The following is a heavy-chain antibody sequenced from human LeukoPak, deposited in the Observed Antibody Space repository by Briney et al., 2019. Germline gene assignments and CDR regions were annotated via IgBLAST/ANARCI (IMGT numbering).Heavy chain of an antibody. CDR2: IYYSGST. J-gene: IGHJ3*02. CDR1: GGSISSYY. D-gene: IGHD3-22*01. Sequence: SETLSLTCTVSGGSISSYYWSWIRQPPGKGLERIGNIYYSGSTNYNPSLKSRVTISVDTSKNQFSLKLSSVTAADTAVYYCARDRKYYYDSSGWDAFDIWGQGTMVTVSS. CDR3: ARDRKYYYDSSGWDAFDI. V-gene: IGHV4-59*01.